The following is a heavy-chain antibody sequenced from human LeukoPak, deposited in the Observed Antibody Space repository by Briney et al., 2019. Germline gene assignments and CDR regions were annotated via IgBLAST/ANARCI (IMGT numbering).Heavy chain of an antibody. D-gene: IGHD3-22*01. V-gene: IGHV1-18*01. CDR1: GYTFTSYG. J-gene: IGHJ5*02. Sequence: ASVKVFCKASGYTFTSYGISWVRQAPGQGLEWMGWITGYNANAKYAQNLQGRVTMTTDTSTSTAYMDLRSLRSDDTAVYYCARVYYYDSSGHNWFDPWGQGTLVTVSS. CDR2: ITGYNANA. CDR3: ARVYYYDSSGHNWFDP.